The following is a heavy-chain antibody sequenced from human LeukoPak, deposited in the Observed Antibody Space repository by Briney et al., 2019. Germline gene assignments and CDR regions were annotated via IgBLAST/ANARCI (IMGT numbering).Heavy chain of an antibody. CDR3: ARAEVLPDYYDSSGGFDY. V-gene: IGHV4-59*01. CDR2: IYYSGST. D-gene: IGHD3-22*01. J-gene: IGHJ4*02. Sequence: SETLSLTCTVSGGSISGYYWSWIRQPPGKGLEWIGYIYYSGSTNYNPSLKSRVTISVDTSKNQFSLKLSSVTAADTAVYYCARAEVLPDYYDSSGGFDYWGQGTLVTVSS. CDR1: GGSISGYY.